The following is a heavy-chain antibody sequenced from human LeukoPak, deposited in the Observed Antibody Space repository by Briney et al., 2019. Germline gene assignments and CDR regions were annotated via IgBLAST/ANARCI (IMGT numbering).Heavy chain of an antibody. CDR1: GFTFSSYS. CDR2: ISSSSSYI. D-gene: IGHD5-24*01. CDR3: AREDGEDYKGPWYFDL. Sequence: KPGGSLRLSCAASGFTFSSYSMNWVRQAPGKGLEWVSSISSSSSYIYYADSVKGRFTISRDNAKNSLYLQMNSLRAEDTAVYYCAREDGEDYKGPWYFDLWGRGTLVTVSS. J-gene: IGHJ2*01. V-gene: IGHV3-21*01.